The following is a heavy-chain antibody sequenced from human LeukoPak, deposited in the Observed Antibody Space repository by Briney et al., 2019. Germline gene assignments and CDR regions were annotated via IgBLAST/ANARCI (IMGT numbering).Heavy chain of an antibody. V-gene: IGHV4-59*01. CDR3: ARYDFNKFFDY. D-gene: IGHD3-3*01. J-gene: IGHJ4*02. CDR1: GGSISSYH. CDR2: IYYSGST. Sequence: PSETLSLTCTVSGGSISSYHWSWLRQPPGKGLECIGYIYYSGSTHYNPSLKSRVTISVDTSKNQFSLKLSSVTAADTAVYYCARYDFNKFFDYWGQGTLVTVSS.